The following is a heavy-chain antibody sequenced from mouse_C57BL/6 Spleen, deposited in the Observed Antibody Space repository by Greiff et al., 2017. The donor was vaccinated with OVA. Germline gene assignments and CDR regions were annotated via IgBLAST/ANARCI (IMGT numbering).Heavy chain of an antibody. CDR2: IHPNSGST. V-gene: IGHV1-64*01. J-gene: IGHJ2*01. CDR3: ARFDGYYVYFDY. D-gene: IGHD2-3*01. CDR1: GYTFTSYW. Sequence: QVQLQQPGAELVKPGASVKLSCKASGYTFTSYWMHWVKQRPGQGLEWIGMIHPNSGSTNYNEKFKSKATLTVDKSSSTAYMQLSSLTSEDSAVYYCARFDGYYVYFDYWGQGTTLTVSS.